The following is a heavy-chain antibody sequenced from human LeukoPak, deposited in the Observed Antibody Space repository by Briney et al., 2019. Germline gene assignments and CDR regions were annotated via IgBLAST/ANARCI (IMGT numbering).Heavy chain of an antibody. D-gene: IGHD5-24*01. CDR1: GYTFTSKG. V-gene: IGHV1-18*01. J-gene: IGHJ4*02. Sequence: ASVKVSCKPSGYTFTSKGVNWVRQAPGEGLEWMGWISANSGNTNYAQKFQGRVTMTTDTSSSTVYMELRSLRSDDTALYYCARDNNYRFDFWVQGTLVTVPS. CDR3: ARDNNYRFDF. CDR2: ISANSGNT.